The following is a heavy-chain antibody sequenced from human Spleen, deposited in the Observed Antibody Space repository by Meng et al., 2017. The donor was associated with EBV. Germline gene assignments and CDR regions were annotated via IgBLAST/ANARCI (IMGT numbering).Heavy chain of an antibody. CDR1: GYTFTYYY. CDR3: ASESGRGYTPDY. J-gene: IGHJ4*02. V-gene: IGHV1-69*06. CDR2: LIPMLGAP. Sequence: QVQLVRCGAGVKKPGASVKVSCKASGYTFTYYYMHWVRQAPGQGLEWMGGLIPMLGAPNYAQKFQDRVTIVADKSTSIHYMELSSLRSDDTAMYYCASESGRGYTPDYWGRGTLVTVSS. D-gene: IGHD3-10*01.